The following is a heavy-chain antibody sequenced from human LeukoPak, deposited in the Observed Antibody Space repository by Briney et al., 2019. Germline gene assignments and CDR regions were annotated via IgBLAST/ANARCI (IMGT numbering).Heavy chain of an antibody. D-gene: IGHD5-24*01. CDR2: ISSSGSTM. CDR1: GFTFSSYE. J-gene: IGHJ4*02. CDR3: ARDPPRRGLQFVGDY. Sequence: GGSLRHSSAASGFTFSSYEMKWVRQAPGEGLEWVSYISSSGSTMYYADSVKGRFTISRDTATNSLYMQMNSLRAAETGVYYSARDPPRRGLQFVGDYWGQGTLVTVSS. V-gene: IGHV3-48*03.